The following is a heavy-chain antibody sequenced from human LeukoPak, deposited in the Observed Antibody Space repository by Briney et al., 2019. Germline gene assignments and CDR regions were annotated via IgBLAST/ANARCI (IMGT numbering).Heavy chain of an antibody. V-gene: IGHV3-48*01. CDR3: ARVMVRGVIKGAFDI. D-gene: IGHD3-10*01. CDR2: ISSSSSTI. J-gene: IGHJ3*02. CDR1: GFTFSSYS. Sequence: GGSLRLSCAASGFTFSSYSMNWVRQAPGKGLEWVSYISSSSSTIYYADSVKGRFTIPRDKAKNSLYLQMNSLRAEDTAVYYCARVMVRGVIKGAFDIWGQGTMVTVSS.